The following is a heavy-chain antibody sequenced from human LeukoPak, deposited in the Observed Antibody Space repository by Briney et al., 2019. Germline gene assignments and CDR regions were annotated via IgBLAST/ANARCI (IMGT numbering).Heavy chain of an antibody. CDR1: GFTFSAYW. Sequence: PGGSLRLSCATSGFTFSAYWMHWVRQVPGKGLVWVSHINNDGSKTTYADSVKGRFTISRDNAKNSLYLQMNSLRAEDTAVYYCARESTTVTGYFDYWGQGTLVTVSS. CDR2: INNDGSKT. CDR3: ARESTTVTGYFDY. J-gene: IGHJ4*02. V-gene: IGHV3-74*01. D-gene: IGHD4-11*01.